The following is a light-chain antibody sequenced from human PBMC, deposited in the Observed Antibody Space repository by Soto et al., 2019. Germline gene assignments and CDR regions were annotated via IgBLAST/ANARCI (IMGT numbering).Light chain of an antibody. CDR2: AAS. Sequence: DIQMTQSPSSLSASVGDRVTITCRARQSIASYLNWNQQKPGKAPKLLIYAASSLQCGVPSRFSGSGAGTDFTLTISSLQPEDFATYYWQQSYSTPCTFGQGTQLEIK. J-gene: IGKJ2*02. CDR1: QSIASY. V-gene: IGKV1-39*01. CDR3: QQSYSTPCT.